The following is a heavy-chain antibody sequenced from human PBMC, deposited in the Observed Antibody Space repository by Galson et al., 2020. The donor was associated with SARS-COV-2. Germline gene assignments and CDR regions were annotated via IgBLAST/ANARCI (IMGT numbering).Heavy chain of an antibody. D-gene: IGHD6-13*01. CDR3: ARILGYSSSWPHFDY. CDR1: GFSLSTSGMC. CDR2: IDGDDDK. Sequence: SGPTLVKPTQTLTLTCTFSGFSLSTSGMCVSWIRQPPGKALEWLALIDGDDDKYYSTSLTTKLTISKDTSKNQVVLTMTNMDPVDTATYYCARILGYSSSWPHFDYWGQGTLVTVSS. V-gene: IGHV2-70*01. J-gene: IGHJ4*02.